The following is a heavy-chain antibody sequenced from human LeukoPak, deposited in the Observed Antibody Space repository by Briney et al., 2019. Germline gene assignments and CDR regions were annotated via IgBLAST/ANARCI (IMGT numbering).Heavy chain of an antibody. CDR1: GGSFSSYY. V-gene: IGHV4-34*01. D-gene: IGHD1-1*01. CDR2: INHRGDT. J-gene: IGHJ4*03. Sequence: PSETLSLTCAVYGGSFSSYYWSCIPQSPGQGREWVAEINHRGDTNYNPSVKSRVTISVDTSKNQFSLKVTSLTAADTAVYYCARGPTISETGYFDYWGQGTLVTVSS. CDR3: ARGPTISETGYFDY.